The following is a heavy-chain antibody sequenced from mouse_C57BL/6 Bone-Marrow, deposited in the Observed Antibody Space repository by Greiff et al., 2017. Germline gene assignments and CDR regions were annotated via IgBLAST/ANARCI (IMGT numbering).Heavy chain of an antibody. CDR1: GYTFTSYW. Sequence: QVQLQQPGAELVKPGASVKLSCKASGYTFTSYWMHWVKQRPGRGLEWIGRIDPKSGGTKYNEKFKSKATLTVDKPSSTAYMQLSSLTSEDSAVYYCARFWSYAMDYWGQGTSVTVSS. CDR2: IDPKSGGT. V-gene: IGHV1-72*01. J-gene: IGHJ4*01. CDR3: ARFWSYAMDY.